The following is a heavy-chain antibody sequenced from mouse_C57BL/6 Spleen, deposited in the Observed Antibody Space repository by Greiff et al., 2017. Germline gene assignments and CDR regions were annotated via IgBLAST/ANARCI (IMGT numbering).Heavy chain of an antibody. CDR3: ARSGTAQATMDY. CDR1: GYTFTSYW. V-gene: IGHV1-69*01. CDR2: IDPSDSYT. J-gene: IGHJ4*01. D-gene: IGHD3-2*02. Sequence: QVQLQQPGAELVMPGASVKLSCKASGYTFTSYWMHWVKQRPGQGLEWIGEIDPSDSYTNYNQKFKGKSTLTVDKSSSTAYMQLRSLTSVDSAVYYGARSGTAQATMDYWGQGTSVTVSS.